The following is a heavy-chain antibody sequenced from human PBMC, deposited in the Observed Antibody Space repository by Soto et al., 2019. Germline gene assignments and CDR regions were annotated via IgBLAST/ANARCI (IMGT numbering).Heavy chain of an antibody. V-gene: IGHV4-30-2*01. CDR3: ATYTAFAKYYFDY. CDR1: GVSITTNGYS. J-gene: IGHJ4*02. Sequence: SETLSLTCAVSGVSITTNGYSWSWIRHPPGKGLEWIGYIYPSGTIFYNPSLNSRVTISADTSNNQSSLKLTSVTAADTAVYFCATYTAFAKYYFDYWGRGTLVTVS. D-gene: IGHD3-16*01. CDR2: IYPSGTI.